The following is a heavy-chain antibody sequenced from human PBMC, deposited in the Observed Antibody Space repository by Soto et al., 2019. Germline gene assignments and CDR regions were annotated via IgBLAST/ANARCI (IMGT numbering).Heavy chain of an antibody. J-gene: IGHJ3*02. CDR2: INPSGGST. CDR1: GYTFTSYY. V-gene: IGHV1-46*01. CDR3: ARPLARVKDIVVVPAATDAFDI. D-gene: IGHD2-2*01. Sequence: ASVKVSCKASGYTFTSYYMHWVRQAPGQGLEWMGIINPSGGSTSYAQKFQGRVTMTRDTSTSTVYMELSSLRSEDTAVYYCARPLARVKDIVVVPAATDAFDIWGQGTMVTVS.